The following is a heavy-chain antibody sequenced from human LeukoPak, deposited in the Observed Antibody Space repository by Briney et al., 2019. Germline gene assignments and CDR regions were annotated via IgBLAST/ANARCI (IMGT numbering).Heavy chain of an antibody. V-gene: IGHV3-7*01. CDR3: ASQKVGATDY. CDR2: IKQDGSEK. J-gene: IGHJ4*02. D-gene: IGHD1-26*01. Sequence: DCVANIKQDGSEKYYVDSVKGRFTISRDNAKNSLYLQMNNLRAEDTAVYYCASQKVGATDYWGQGTLVTVSS.